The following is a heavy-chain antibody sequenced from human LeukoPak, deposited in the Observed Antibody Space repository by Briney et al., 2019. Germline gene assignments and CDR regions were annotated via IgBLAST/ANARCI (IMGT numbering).Heavy chain of an antibody. D-gene: IGHD2-2*01. J-gene: IGHJ5*02. CDR2: IYYSGST. V-gene: IGHV4-59*08. Sequence: PSETLSLTCTVSGGSISSYYWSWIRQPPGKGLEWIGYIYYSGSTNYNPSLKSRVTISVDTSKNQFSLKLSSVTAAGTAVYYCAAARRYCSSTSCYWRFDPWGQGTLVTVSS. CDR1: GGSISSYY. CDR3: AAARRYCSSTSCYWRFDP.